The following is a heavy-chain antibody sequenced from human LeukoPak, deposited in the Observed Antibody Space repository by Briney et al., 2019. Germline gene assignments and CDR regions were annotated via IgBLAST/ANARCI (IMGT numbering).Heavy chain of an antibody. CDR1: GFTFSSYS. V-gene: IGHV3-21*01. Sequence: PGGSLRLSCAASGFTFSSYSMNWVRQAPGKGLEWVSSISSSSSYIYYADSVKGRFTISRDNAKNSLYLQMNSLRAEDTAVYYCAKTAYGSGSYYTFDYWGQGTLVTVSS. CDR2: ISSSSSYI. J-gene: IGHJ4*02. D-gene: IGHD3-10*01. CDR3: AKTAYGSGSYYTFDY.